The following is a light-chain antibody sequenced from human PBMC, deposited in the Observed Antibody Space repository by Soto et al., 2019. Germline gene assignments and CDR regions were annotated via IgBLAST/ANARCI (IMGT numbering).Light chain of an antibody. V-gene: IGKV1-39*01. CDR3: QQSYSTLPLT. J-gene: IGKJ4*01. Sequence: DIQMTQSPSSVSASLGDIVTITCRSSQSISSYLNWYQQKPGKAPKLLIYAASSLQSGVPSRFSGSGSGTDFTLTISSLQPEDFATYYCQQSYSTLPLTFGGGTKVDIK. CDR2: AAS. CDR1: QSISSY.